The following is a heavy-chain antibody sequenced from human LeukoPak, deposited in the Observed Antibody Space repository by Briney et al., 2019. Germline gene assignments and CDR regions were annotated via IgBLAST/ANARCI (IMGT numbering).Heavy chain of an antibody. Sequence: TGGSLRLSCVVSGLTVSNNYMTWVRQAPGKGLEWVSLIFSGGGTYYADPVKGRFTISRDSSKNTLYLQMNSLRAEDTALYYCARDPGAAAGNLWSWGQGTLVTVSS. D-gene: IGHD6-25*01. CDR1: GLTVSNNY. CDR2: IFSGGGT. CDR3: ARDPGAAAGNLWS. V-gene: IGHV3-66*01. J-gene: IGHJ5*02.